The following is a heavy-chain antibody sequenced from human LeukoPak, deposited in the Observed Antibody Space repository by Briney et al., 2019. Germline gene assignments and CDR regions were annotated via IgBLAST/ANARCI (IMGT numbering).Heavy chain of an antibody. V-gene: IGHV3-21*01. CDR3: SCRVVIEGNYFDY. D-gene: IGHD3-3*01. CDR1: GFTFSSYS. Sequence: GGSLRLSCAASGFTFSSYSMNWVRQAPGKGLEWVSSISSSSSYIYYADSVKGRFTISRDNAKNSLYLQMNSLRAEDTAVYYCSCRVVIEGNYFDYWGQGTLVTVSS. J-gene: IGHJ4*02. CDR2: ISSSSSYI.